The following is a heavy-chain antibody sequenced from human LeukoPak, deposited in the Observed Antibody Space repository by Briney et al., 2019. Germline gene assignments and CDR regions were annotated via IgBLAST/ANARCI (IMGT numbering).Heavy chain of an antibody. Sequence: GGSLRLSCAASGFTFSNYAMSWVRQAPGKGLEWVSVISGSGGSTYNADSVKGRFTISRDNSKNTLHLQMNSLRAEDTAVYYCATDFYDSTWGQGTLVTVSS. J-gene: IGHJ5*02. CDR2: ISGSGGST. CDR3: ATDFYDST. D-gene: IGHD3-22*01. V-gene: IGHV3-23*01. CDR1: GFTFSNYA.